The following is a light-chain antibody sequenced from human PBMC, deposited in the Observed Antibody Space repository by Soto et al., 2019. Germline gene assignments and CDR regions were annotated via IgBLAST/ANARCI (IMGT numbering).Light chain of an antibody. CDR3: QQHGSSPIT. Sequence: EIVMTQSPATLSVSPGERATLFCRASQSVASNLVWYQQKPGQAPRLLIYGASNRATGIPDRFSGSGSGTDFTLTISRLEPEDFAVYYCQQHGSSPITFGQGRRLEI. CDR2: GAS. V-gene: IGKV3-20*01. CDR1: QSVASN. J-gene: IGKJ5*01.